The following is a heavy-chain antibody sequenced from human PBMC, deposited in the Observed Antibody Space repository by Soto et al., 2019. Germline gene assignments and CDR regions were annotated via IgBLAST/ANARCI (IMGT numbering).Heavy chain of an antibody. D-gene: IGHD2-15*01. CDR2: ISSSSSYI. J-gene: IGHJ3*02. V-gene: IGHV3-21*01. Sequence: PGGSLRLSCAASGFTFSSYSMNWVRQAPGKGLEWVSSISSSSSYIYYADSVKGRFTISRDNAKNSLYLQMNSLRAEDTAVYYCARDSLWVVAADYLRAFDIWGQGTMVTVSS. CDR3: ARDSLWVVAADYLRAFDI. CDR1: GFTFSSYS.